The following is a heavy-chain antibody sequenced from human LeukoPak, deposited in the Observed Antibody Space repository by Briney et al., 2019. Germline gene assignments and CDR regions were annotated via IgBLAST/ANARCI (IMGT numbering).Heavy chain of an antibody. CDR3: AKNLRGNYDTLTAFDP. V-gene: IGHV3-23*01. D-gene: IGHD3-9*01. CDR1: GFIFSNYA. J-gene: IGHJ5*02. CDR2: ITGTAYKT. Sequence: GGSLRLSCAASGFIFSNYAMAWVRQAPGKGLEWVSAITGTAYKTYYADSVKGRFTISRDNSKNTLYLQMNTLRAEDTAIYYCAKNLRGNYDTLTAFDPWGPGTLVTASS.